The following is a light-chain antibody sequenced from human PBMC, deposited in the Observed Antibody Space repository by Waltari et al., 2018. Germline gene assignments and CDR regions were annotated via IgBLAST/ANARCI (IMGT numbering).Light chain of an antibody. CDR3: CSYAGSYTWV. J-gene: IGLJ3*02. CDR1: SRDVGNYNL. V-gene: IGLV2-23*01. CDR2: DDN. Sequence: HSALTQPASVSGSPGQPITISCTGTSRDVGNYNLVSWYQQYPGKAPKVMIYDDNRRPSGVSDRFSGSKSGNTASLTISGVQAEDEADYYCCSYAGSYTWVFGGGTKLTVL.